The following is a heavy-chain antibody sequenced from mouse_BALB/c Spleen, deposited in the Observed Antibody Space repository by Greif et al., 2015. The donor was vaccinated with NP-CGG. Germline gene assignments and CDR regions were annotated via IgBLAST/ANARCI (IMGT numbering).Heavy chain of an antibody. D-gene: IGHD2-3*01. Sequence: EVQLQQSGAELVKPGASVKLSCTASGFNIKDTYMHWVKQRPEQGLEWIGRIDPANGNTKYDPKFQGKATITADTSSNTAYLQLSSLTSEDAAVYYCAGDGYYGGAMDYWGQGTSVTVSS. CDR1: GFNIKDTY. V-gene: IGHV14-3*02. CDR2: IDPANGNT. J-gene: IGHJ4*01. CDR3: AGDGYYGGAMDY.